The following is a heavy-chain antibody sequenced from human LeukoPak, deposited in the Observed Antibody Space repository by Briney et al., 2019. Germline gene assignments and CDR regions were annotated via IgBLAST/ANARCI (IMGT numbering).Heavy chain of an antibody. V-gene: IGHV1-69*13. CDR1: GGTFSSYA. Sequence: GASVKVSCKASGGTFSSYAISWVRQAPGQGLEWMGGIIPIFGTANYAQKFQGRVTITADESTSTAYMELSSLRSEDTAVYYCARDTSSFGGTPYWGQGTLVTVSS. D-gene: IGHD3-16*01. CDR3: ARDTSSFGGTPY. CDR2: IIPIFGTA. J-gene: IGHJ4*02.